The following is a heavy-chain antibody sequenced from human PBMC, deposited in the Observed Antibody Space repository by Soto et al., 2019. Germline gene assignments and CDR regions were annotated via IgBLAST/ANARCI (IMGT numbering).Heavy chain of an antibody. J-gene: IGHJ4*02. CDR2: VNPSGGHT. D-gene: IGHD2-21*02. Sequence: QVQLMQSGAEVKKPGASVKVSCKASGDTFTDYYIHWVRQAPGQGLEWLGTVNPSGGHTTYAQHFLGRVTMTGDPSASTLYLALPSLTSDDTAIYDCARGGHVVVVTAALDYWGQGTLVTVSS. V-gene: IGHV1-46*01. CDR3: ARGGHVVVVTAALDY. CDR1: GDTFTDYY.